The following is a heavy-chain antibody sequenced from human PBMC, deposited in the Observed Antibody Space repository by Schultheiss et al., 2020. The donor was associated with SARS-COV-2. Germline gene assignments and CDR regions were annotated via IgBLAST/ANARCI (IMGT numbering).Heavy chain of an antibody. CDR3: ARKGDGDYGYYYGMDV. CDR2: IYYSGST. V-gene: IGHV4-59*01. D-gene: IGHD4-17*01. J-gene: IGHJ6*02. CDR1: GGSFSGYY. Sequence: SETLSLTCAVYGGSFSGYYWSWIRQPPGKGLEWIGYIYYSGSTYYNPSLKSRVTISVDTSKNQFSLRLSSVTAADTAVYYCARKGDGDYGYYYGMDVWGQGTTVTVSS.